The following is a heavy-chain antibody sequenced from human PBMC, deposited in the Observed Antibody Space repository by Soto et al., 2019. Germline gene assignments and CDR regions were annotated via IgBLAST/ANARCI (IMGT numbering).Heavy chain of an antibody. CDR1: GYTFTSYA. CDR2: INAGNGNT. CDR3: ASRQVVAGTNDYYYGMDV. J-gene: IGHJ6*02. V-gene: IGHV1-3*01. Sequence: QVQLVQSGAEVKKPGASVKVSCKASGYTFTSYAMHWVRQARGQRLEWMGWINAGNGNTKYSQKFQGRDTIIRDTAASTAYMELSSLRSEDTAVYYCASRQVVAGTNDYYYGMDVWGQGTTVTVSS. D-gene: IGHD6-19*01.